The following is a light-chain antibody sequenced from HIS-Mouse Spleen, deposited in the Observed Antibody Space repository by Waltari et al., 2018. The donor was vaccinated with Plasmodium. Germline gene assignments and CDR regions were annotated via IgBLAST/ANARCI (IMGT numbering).Light chain of an antibody. V-gene: IGLV3-10*01. CDR2: EDS. J-gene: IGLJ3*02. CDR1: ALPKKY. Sequence: SYELTQPPSVSVSPGQTARIPCSGDALPKKYAYWYQQKSGHAPVLVIYEDSKRRSGIPGRVSGSRSERMATLTISGGQVEDEADYYCYSTDSSGNHRVFGGGTKLTVL. CDR3: YSTDSSGNHRV.